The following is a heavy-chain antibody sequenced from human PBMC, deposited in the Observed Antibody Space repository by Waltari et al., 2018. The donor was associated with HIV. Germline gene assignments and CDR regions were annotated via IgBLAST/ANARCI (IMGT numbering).Heavy chain of an antibody. Sequence: QVQLVQSGAEVKKPGASVKVSCKVSGYTLTELSMHWVRQAPGKGLEWMGGFDPEDGETIYAQKFQGRVTRTEDTSTDTAYMELSSLRSEDTAVYYCATGNMSIAAAGALYYYYGMDVWGQGTTVTVSS. CDR2: FDPEDGET. CDR3: ATGNMSIAAAGALYYYYGMDV. CDR1: GYTLTELS. D-gene: IGHD6-13*01. J-gene: IGHJ6*02. V-gene: IGHV1-24*01.